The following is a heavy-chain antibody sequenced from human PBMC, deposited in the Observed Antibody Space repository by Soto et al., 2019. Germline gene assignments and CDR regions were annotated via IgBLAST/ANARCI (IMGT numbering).Heavy chain of an antibody. CDR1: GFTFSSYE. Sequence: GGSLRLSCAASGFTFSSYEMNWVRQAPGKGLEWVSYISSSGSTIYYADSVKGRFTISRDNAKNSLYLQMNSLRAEDAAVYYSARIPPTREITFGGVIVRNWYFDLWGRGTLVTVSS. J-gene: IGHJ2*01. CDR2: ISSSGSTI. D-gene: IGHD3-16*02. V-gene: IGHV3-48*03. CDR3: ARIPPTREITFGGVIVRNWYFDL.